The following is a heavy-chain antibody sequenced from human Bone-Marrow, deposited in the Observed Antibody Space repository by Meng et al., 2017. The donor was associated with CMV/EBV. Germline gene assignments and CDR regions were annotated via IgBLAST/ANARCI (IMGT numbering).Heavy chain of an antibody. CDR1: GFTFSSYE. CDR3: ARVKGSSWYQGYFDL. CDR2: ISSSGSTI. Sequence: GESLKISCAASGFTFSSYEMNWVRQAPGKGLEWVSYISSSGSTIYYADSVKGRFTISRDNSKNTLYLQMNSLRAEDTAVYYCARVKGSSWYQGYFDLWGRGTLVTVSS. V-gene: IGHV3-48*03. D-gene: IGHD6-13*01. J-gene: IGHJ2*01.